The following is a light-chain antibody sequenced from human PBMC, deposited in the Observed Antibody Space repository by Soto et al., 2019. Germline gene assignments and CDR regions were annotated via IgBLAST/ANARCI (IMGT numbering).Light chain of an antibody. CDR1: SSDVGGYNY. V-gene: IGLV2-14*01. CDR3: SSYTSSSTPCVV. J-gene: IGLJ2*01. CDR2: DVS. Sequence: QSVLTQPASVSGSPGQSITISCTGTSSDVGGYNYVSWYQQHPGKAPKLMIYDVSNRPSGVSKRFSGSKSGNTASLTISGLQAEDEADYYCSSYTSSSTPCVVFGGGTKVTVL.